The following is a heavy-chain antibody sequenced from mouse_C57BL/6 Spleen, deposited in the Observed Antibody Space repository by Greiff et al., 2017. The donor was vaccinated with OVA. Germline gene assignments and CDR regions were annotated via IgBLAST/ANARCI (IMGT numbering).Heavy chain of an antibody. V-gene: IGHV1-64*01. CDR3: ARNGSSYTRFYDMDY. Sequence: VQLQQPGAELVKPGASVKLSCKASGYTFTSYWMHWVKQRPGQGLEWIGMIHPNSGSTNYNEKFKSKATLTVDKSSSTAYMQLSSLTSEDSAVYYCARNGSSYTRFYDMDYWGQGTSVTVSS. D-gene: IGHD1-1*01. CDR2: IHPNSGST. CDR1: GYTFTSYW. J-gene: IGHJ4*01.